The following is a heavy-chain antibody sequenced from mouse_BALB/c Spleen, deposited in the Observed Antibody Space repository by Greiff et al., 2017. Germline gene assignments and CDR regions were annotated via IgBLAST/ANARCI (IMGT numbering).Heavy chain of an antibody. Sequence: VQRVESGPGLVAPSQSLSITCTVSGFSLTSYGVHWVRQPPGKGLEWLGVIWAGGSTNYNSALMSRLSISKDNSKSQVFLKMNSLQTDDTAMYYCAREPGLRFAYWGQGTLVTVSA. CDR3: AREPGLRFAY. J-gene: IGHJ3*01. D-gene: IGHD3-1*01. CDR1: GFSLTSYG. CDR2: IWAGGST. V-gene: IGHV2-9*02.